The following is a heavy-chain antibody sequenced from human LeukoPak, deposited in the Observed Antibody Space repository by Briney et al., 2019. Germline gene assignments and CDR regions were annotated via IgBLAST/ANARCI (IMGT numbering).Heavy chain of an antibody. CDR1: GYTFTSYG. J-gene: IGHJ4*02. V-gene: IGHV1-18*01. Sequence: GASVKVSCKASGYTFTSYGISWVRQAPGQGLEWMGWISAYNGNTNYAQKLQGRVTMTTDTSTSTAYMELRSLRSDDTAVYYCARDRELVAAAGFSYFDYWGQGTLVTVSS. CDR2: ISAYNGNT. CDR3: ARDRELVAAAGFSYFDY. D-gene: IGHD6-13*01.